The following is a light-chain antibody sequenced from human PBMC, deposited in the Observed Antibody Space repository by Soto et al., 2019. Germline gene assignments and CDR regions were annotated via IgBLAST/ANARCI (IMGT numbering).Light chain of an antibody. V-gene: IGKV3-11*01. CDR2: GAS. J-gene: IGKJ5*01. CDR3: QQRSSWPIT. Sequence: IVLTHSPASLSLSPVARATLSCRASQSVDSYLVWYQQKPGQAPRLLIFGASNRATGIPARFSGSGSGTDFTLTINSLEPEDFAVYYCQQRSSWPITFGQGTRLEIK. CDR1: QSVDSY.